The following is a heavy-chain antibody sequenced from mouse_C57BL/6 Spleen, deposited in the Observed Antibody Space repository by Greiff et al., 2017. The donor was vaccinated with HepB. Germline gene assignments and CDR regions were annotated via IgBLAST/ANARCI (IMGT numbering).Heavy chain of an antibody. CDR3: ARHDHYGSSYGAY. Sequence: DVKLVESGGGLVKPGGSLKLSCAASGFTFSSYTMSWVRQTPEKRLEWVATISGGGGNTYYPDSVKGRFTISRDNAKNTLYLQMSSLRSEDTALYYCARHDHYGSSYGAYWGQGTLVTVSA. CDR1: GFTFSSYT. D-gene: IGHD1-1*01. J-gene: IGHJ3*01. CDR2: ISGGGGNT. V-gene: IGHV5-9*01.